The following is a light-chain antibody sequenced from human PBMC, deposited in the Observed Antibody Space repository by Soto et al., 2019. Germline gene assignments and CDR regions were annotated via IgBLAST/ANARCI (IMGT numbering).Light chain of an antibody. Sequence: QSVLTQPPSASGTPGQRVTISCSGNSTNIGSNTVNWYRQLPGTAPKLLIYSNNQRPSGVPDRFSGSKSGTSASLAISGLQSEDEADYYCAAWDDSLNGRVFGNGTKVTVL. J-gene: IGLJ1*01. CDR1: STNIGSNT. CDR2: SNN. CDR3: AAWDDSLNGRV. V-gene: IGLV1-44*01.